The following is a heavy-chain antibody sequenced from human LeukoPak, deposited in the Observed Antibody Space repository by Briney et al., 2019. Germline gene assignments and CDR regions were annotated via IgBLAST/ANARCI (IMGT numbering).Heavy chain of an antibody. CDR3: ARDSAFDTVRRGWSSKPAEYFDY. V-gene: IGHV1-46*01. CDR1: GYTFTSYY. Sequence: ASVKVSCKASGYTFTSYYMHWVRQAPGQGLEWMGIINPSGGSTSYAQKFQGRVTMTRDTSTSTVYMELSSLRSEDTAVYYCARDSAFDTVRRGWSSKPAEYFDYWGQGTLVTVSS. D-gene: IGHD6-19*01. J-gene: IGHJ4*02. CDR2: INPSGGST.